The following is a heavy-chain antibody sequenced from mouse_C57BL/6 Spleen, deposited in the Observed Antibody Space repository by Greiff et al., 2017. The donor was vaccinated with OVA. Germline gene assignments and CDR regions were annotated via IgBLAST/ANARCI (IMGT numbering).Heavy chain of an antibody. CDR2: IYPGSGST. V-gene: IGHV1-55*01. Sequence: QVQLQQPGAELVKPGASVKMSCKASGYTFTSYWITWVKQRPGQGLEWIGDIYPGSGSTNYNEKFKSKATLTVDTSSSTAYMQLSSLTSEDSAVHYCARFAIYYADFDYWGQGTTLTVAS. J-gene: IGHJ2*01. CDR1: GYTFTSYW. CDR3: ARFAIYYADFDY. D-gene: IGHD2-1*01.